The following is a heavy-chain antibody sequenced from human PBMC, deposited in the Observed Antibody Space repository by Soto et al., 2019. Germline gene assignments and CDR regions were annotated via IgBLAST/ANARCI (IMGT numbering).Heavy chain of an antibody. Sequence: QVQLVQSGAEVKKPGSSVKVSCKASGGTFSSYAISWLRQAPGQGLEWMGGIIPNFGTANYAQKFQGRVTITADDSTSTDYMELSSLSSEDTAVYYGARSLVTPTYVVVGTVDWFDPWGQGTLVTVSS. CDR2: IIPNFGTA. V-gene: IGHV1-69*01. J-gene: IGHJ5*02. CDR1: GGTFSSYA. CDR3: ARSLVTPTYVVVGTVDWFDP. D-gene: IGHD2-15*01.